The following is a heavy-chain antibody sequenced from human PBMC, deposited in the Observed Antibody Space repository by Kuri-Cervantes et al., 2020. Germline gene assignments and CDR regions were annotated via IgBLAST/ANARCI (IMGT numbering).Heavy chain of an antibody. CDR3: ARPTAGSRYCSGGSCRRHYYYYYGMDV. Sequence: ASVKVSCKSSGYTFTSYDINWVRQATGQGLEWMGWMNPNSGNTGYAQKFQGRVTMTRNTSISTAYMELSSLRSEDTAVYYCARPTAGSRYCSGGSCRRHYYYYYGMDVWGQGTTVTVSS. CDR1: GYTFTSYD. V-gene: IGHV1-8*01. D-gene: IGHD2-15*01. CDR2: MNPNSGNT. J-gene: IGHJ6*02.